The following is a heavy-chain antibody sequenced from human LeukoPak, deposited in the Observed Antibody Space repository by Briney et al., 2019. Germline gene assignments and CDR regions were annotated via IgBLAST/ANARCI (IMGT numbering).Heavy chain of an antibody. Sequence: SETLSLTCTVSGGSISSYYWSWIRQPPGKGLEWIGYIYYSGSTNYNPSLKSRVTISVDTSKNQFSLKLSSVTAADTAVYYCARDYYDSSGYPGFDCWGQGTLVTVSS. CDR2: IYYSGST. CDR1: GGSISSYY. D-gene: IGHD3-22*01. V-gene: IGHV4-59*01. J-gene: IGHJ4*02. CDR3: ARDYYDSSGYPGFDC.